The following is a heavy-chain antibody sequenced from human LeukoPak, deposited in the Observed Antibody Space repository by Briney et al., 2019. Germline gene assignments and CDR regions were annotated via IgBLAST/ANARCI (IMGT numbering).Heavy chain of an antibody. J-gene: IGHJ5*01. CDR1: GFTFNNYA. Sequence: GGSLRLSCAASGFTFNNYAMSWVRQAPGKGLEWVSAISASGGTTYYADSVKGRFTISRDNSENTLFLQMNSLRAEDTAVYYCAKEPREYCSSTSCPNWIDSWGQGTLVTVSS. CDR3: AKEPREYCSSTSCPNWIDS. CDR2: ISASGGTT. D-gene: IGHD2-2*01. V-gene: IGHV3-23*01.